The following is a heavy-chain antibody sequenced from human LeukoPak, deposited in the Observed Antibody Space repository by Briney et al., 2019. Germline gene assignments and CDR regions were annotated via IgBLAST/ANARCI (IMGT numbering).Heavy chain of an antibody. CDR3: ARRVSHTYVWGSYRYLDY. D-gene: IGHD3-16*02. V-gene: IGHV3-48*03. CDR1: GFIFSSYE. J-gene: IGHJ4*02. Sequence: GGSLRLSCAASGFIFSSYEMNWVRQAPGKGLEWVSYISSSGSTIYYADSVKGRFTISRDNAKNSLYLQMNSLRAEDTAVFYCARRVSHTYVWGSYRYLDYWGQGNLVTVSS. CDR2: ISSSGSTI.